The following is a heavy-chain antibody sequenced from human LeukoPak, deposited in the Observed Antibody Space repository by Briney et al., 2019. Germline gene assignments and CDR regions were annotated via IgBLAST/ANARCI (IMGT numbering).Heavy chain of an antibody. D-gene: IGHD6-19*01. CDR1: GLTFTNYY. V-gene: IGHV3-7*01. CDR2: IKQDGSDE. CDR3: AKTTTGYSSGRYPGWPADS. Sequence: PGGSLRLSSAASGLTFTNYYMTWVRQAPGKGLEWVARIKQDGSDESYMDSAKGRFTISRDDAQNSVYLQMTSLRAEDTAVYYCAKTTTGYSSGRYPGWPADSWGQGALVTVSS. J-gene: IGHJ4*02.